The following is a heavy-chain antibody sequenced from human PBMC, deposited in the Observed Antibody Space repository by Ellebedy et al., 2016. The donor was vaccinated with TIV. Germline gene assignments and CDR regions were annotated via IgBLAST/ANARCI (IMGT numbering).Heavy chain of an antibody. V-gene: IGHV4-39*01. D-gene: IGHD6-19*01. CDR2: IYYGGST. Sequence: MPSETLSLTCTVSGGSIRRISYYWGWIRQPPGKGLEWIGTIYYGGSTYYNPSLKSRVTVSVDTSKNQFPLKLTSVTAADTAVYYCARHGGASGWYYFDSWGQGSLVTVSS. CDR1: GGSIRRISYY. J-gene: IGHJ4*02. CDR3: ARHGGASGWYYFDS.